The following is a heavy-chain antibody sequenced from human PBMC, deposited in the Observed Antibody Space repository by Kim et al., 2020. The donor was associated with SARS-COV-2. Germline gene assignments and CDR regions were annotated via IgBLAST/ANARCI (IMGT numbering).Heavy chain of an antibody. CDR1: GGSISSYY. CDR2: IYYSGST. V-gene: IGHV4-59*01. CDR3: ARGLQWLGYYYYGMDV. D-gene: IGHD6-19*01. Sequence: SETLSLTCTVSGGSISSYYWSWIRQPPGKGLEWIGYIYYSGSTNYNPSLKSRVTISVDTSKNQFSLKLSSVTAADTAVYYCARGLQWLGYYYYGMDVWGQGTTVTVSS. J-gene: IGHJ6*02.